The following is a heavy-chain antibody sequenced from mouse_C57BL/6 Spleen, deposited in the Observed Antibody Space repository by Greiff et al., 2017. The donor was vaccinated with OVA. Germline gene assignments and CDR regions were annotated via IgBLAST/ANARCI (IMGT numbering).Heavy chain of an antibody. Sequence: EVQLQESGGGLVQPGGSLSLSCAASGFTFTDYYMSWVRQPPGKALEWLGFIRNKANGYTTEYSASVKGRFTISRDNSQSILYLQMNALRAEDSATYYCARYIQLGLYYFDYWGQGTTLTVSS. D-gene: IGHD4-1*02. V-gene: IGHV7-3*01. CDR3: ARYIQLGLYYFDY. J-gene: IGHJ2*01. CDR1: GFTFTDYY. CDR2: IRNKANGYTT.